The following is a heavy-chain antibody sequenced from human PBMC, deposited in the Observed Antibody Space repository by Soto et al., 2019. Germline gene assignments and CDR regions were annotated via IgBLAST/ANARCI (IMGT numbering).Heavy chain of an antibody. CDR3: ATLTGGTGTTDY. D-gene: IGHD1-7*01. V-gene: IGHV3-30*03. J-gene: IGHJ4*02. CDR1: GFTFSSYG. CDR2: ISYDGSNK. Sequence: GESLKISCAASGFTFSSYGMHWVRQAPGKGLEWVAVISYDGSNKYYADSVKGRFTISRDNSKNTLYLQMNSLRAEDTAVYYCATLTGGTGTTDYWGQGTLVTVSS.